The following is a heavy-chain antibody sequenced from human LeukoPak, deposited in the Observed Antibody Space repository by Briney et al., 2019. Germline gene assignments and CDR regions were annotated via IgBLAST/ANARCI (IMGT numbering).Heavy chain of an antibody. CDR2: IRYDGSNK. CDR1: GFTFSTYG. Sequence: PGGSLRLSCAASGFTFSTYGMHWVRQAPGKGLEWVAFIRYDGSNKYYADSVKGRFTISRDISKNTVYLQMNSLRAEDTAVYCCAAPGVPAATYYFDYWGQGTLVTVSS. D-gene: IGHD2-2*01. CDR3: AAPGVPAATYYFDY. V-gene: IGHV3-30*02. J-gene: IGHJ4*02.